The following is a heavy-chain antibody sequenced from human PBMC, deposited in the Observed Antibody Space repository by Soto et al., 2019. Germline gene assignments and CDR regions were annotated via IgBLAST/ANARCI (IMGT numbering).Heavy chain of an antibody. J-gene: IGHJ6*02. D-gene: IGHD2-2*01. CDR2: IIPIFGAP. V-gene: IGHV1-69*13. CDR3: ARAGKVPAAIGHYYAMDV. CDR1: GGTFNNYA. Sequence: GASVKVSCKASGGTFNNYAITWVRQAPGQGLEWLGGIIPIFGAPIYALKFQGRVAITADESTTTSYMEVISLTSEDTAVYFCARAGKVPAAIGHYYAMDVWGQGTTVTVSS.